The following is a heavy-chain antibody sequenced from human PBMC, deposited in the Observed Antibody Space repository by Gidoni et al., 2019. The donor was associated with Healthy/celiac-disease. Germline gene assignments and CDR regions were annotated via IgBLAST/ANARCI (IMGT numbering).Heavy chain of an antibody. Sequence: QVQLLECGGGVVQPGRSVRLSCAASGFAFSSYGIHWVRRAPGKGLEWVAVLLYDGSNKYYADSVKGRFTISRDNSKTTLYLQMNSLRAEDTAVYYCARDMVDSMVRGVAIYYGMDVWGQGTTVTVSS. J-gene: IGHJ6*02. V-gene: IGHV3-33*01. CDR1: GFAFSSYG. CDR3: ARDMVDSMVRGVAIYYGMDV. CDR2: LLYDGSNK. D-gene: IGHD3-10*01.